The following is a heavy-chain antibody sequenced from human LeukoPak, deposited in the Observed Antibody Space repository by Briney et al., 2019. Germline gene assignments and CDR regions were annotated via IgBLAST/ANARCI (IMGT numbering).Heavy chain of an antibody. CDR2: IYYSGST. D-gene: IGHD6-13*01. J-gene: IGHJ4*02. V-gene: IGHV4-59*08. CDR1: GDSISGYY. CDR3: ARTTPAAAGSLDY. Sequence: PSETLSLTCTVSGDSISGYYCNWIRQPPGKGLEWMGNIYYSGSTNYNPSLKSQVTISVDTSKNQFSLKLSSVTAADTAVYYCARTTPAAAGSLDYWGQGTLVTVSS.